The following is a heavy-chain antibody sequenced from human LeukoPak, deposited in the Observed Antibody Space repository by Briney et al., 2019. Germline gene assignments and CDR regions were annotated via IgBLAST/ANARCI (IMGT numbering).Heavy chain of an antibody. Sequence: SVKVSCKASGFTFISSAVQWVRQARGQRLEWIGWIVVGSGNTNYAQKFQERVTITRDMSTSTAYMELSSLRSEDTAVYYCARERRAQYYYYYMDVWGKGTTVTVSS. V-gene: IGHV1-58*01. CDR2: IVVGSGNT. J-gene: IGHJ6*03. CDR3: ARERRAQYYYYYMDV. CDR1: GFTFISSA.